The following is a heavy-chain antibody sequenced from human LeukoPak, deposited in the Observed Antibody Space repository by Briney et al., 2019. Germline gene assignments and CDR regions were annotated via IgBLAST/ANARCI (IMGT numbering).Heavy chain of an antibody. CDR2: ISYDGSDK. J-gene: IGHJ5*02. CDR3: ARHYGP. CDR1: GFTFSIYG. Sequence: PGGSLRLSCAASGFTFSIYGMHWVRQAPGKGLEWVAVISYDGSDKYYADSVKGRFTISRDNSKNTLYLQMNSLRAEDTAVYYCARHYGPWGQGTLVTVSS. V-gene: IGHV3-30*03. D-gene: IGHD3-16*01.